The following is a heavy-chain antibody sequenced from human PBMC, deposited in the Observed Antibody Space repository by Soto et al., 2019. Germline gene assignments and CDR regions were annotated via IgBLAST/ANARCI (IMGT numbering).Heavy chain of an antibody. CDR3: ATNSGGSRGVFEY. J-gene: IGHJ4*02. CDR2: TRNNANSYTT. CDR1: GFTFSDHY. Sequence: EVQLVESGGGLVQPGGSLRLSCVASGFTFSDHYMDWDRQAPGKGLEWVGRTRNNANSYTTEYAASVKGRFTISRDDSKNSLYLQMNSLKTEDTAVYYCATNSGGSRGVFEYWGQGTLVTVSS. D-gene: IGHD2-15*01. V-gene: IGHV3-72*01.